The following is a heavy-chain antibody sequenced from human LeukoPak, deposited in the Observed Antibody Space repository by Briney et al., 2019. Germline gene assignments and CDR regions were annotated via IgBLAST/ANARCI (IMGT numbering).Heavy chain of an antibody. J-gene: IGHJ3*02. D-gene: IGHD1-26*01. Sequence: GGSLRLSCAASGFTVSSNYMSWVRQAPGKGLEWVAVISYDGSNKYYADSVKGRFTISRDNSKNTLYLQMNSLRAEDTAVYYCAKGGGYSGSSGAFDIWGQGTMVTVSP. V-gene: IGHV3-30*18. CDR2: ISYDGSNK. CDR1: GFTVSSNY. CDR3: AKGGGYSGSSGAFDI.